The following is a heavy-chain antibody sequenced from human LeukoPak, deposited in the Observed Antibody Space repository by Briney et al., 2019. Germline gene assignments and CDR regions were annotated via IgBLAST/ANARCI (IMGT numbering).Heavy chain of an antibody. CDR2: IYSGGST. Sequence: GGSLRLSCAASGFTVSSNYMSWVRQAPGEGLEWVSVIYSGGSTYYADSVKGRFTISRENSKNTLYLQMNSLRAGDTAVYYCAREKGTMVRGVISHYYGMDVWGQGTTVTVSS. D-gene: IGHD3-10*01. V-gene: IGHV3-66*01. CDR3: AREKGTMVRGVISHYYGMDV. J-gene: IGHJ6*02. CDR1: GFTVSSNY.